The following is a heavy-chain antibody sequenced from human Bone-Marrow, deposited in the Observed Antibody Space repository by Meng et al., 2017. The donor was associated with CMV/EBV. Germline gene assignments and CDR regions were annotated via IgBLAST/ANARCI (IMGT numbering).Heavy chain of an antibody. J-gene: IGHJ6*02. CDR3: ARWHPRDDSSGYYYPAGMDF. D-gene: IGHD3-22*01. CDR1: GYTFPSYG. Sequence: ASVKVSCKASGYTFPSYGISWVRQAPGQGLEWMGWISAYNGNTNYAQKLQGRVTMTTDTSTSTAFMDLRSITSDDTAVYFCARWHPRDDSSGYYYPAGMDFWGQGTTVTGSS. CDR2: ISAYNGNT. V-gene: IGHV1-18*01.